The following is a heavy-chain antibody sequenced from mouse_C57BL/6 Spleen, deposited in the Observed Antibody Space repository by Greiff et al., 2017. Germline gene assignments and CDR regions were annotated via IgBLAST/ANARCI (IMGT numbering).Heavy chain of an antibody. Sequence: QVQLKESGPELVKPGASVKISCKASGYAFSSSWMNWVKQRPGKGLEWIGRIYPGDGDTNYNGKFKGKATLTADKSSSTAYMQLSSLTSEDSAVYFCARSGGYDYETHYYAMDYWGQGTSVTVSS. D-gene: IGHD2-4*01. V-gene: IGHV1-82*01. CDR3: ARSGGYDYETHYYAMDY. CDR2: IYPGDGDT. J-gene: IGHJ4*01. CDR1: GYAFSSSW.